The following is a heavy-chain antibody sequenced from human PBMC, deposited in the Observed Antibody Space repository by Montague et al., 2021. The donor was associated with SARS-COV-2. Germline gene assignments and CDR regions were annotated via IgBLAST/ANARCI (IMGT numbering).Heavy chain of an antibody. CDR3: ARAHSGSWAHLDN. D-gene: IGHD5-12*01. V-gene: IGHV4-61*02. J-gene: IGHJ4*02. Sequence: TLSLTCTVSGGSINSGSYYWSWIRQPAGEGLEWIGRIYTSGTTDYSFSLKSRVTISVDTSKNQFSLKLTSVTAADTAVYYCARAHSGSWAHLDNWGQGSLVTVSS. CDR2: IYTSGTT. CDR1: GGSINSGSYY.